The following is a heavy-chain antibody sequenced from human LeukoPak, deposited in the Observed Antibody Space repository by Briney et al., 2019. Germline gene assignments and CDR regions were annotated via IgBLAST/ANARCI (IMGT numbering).Heavy chain of an antibody. D-gene: IGHD1-26*01. CDR1: GFTFSTFA. V-gene: IGHV3-23*01. CDR3: AKDEGWELKGYYLDY. CDR2: IGNSAGYT. Sequence: PGESLRLSCAASGFTFSTFAMSWVRQAPGKRLELVSTIGNSAGYTYYADSVKGRFTISRDNSKNTLYLQMNSLRAGDTAVYYCAKDEGWELKGYYLDYWGQGILVTVSS. J-gene: IGHJ4*02.